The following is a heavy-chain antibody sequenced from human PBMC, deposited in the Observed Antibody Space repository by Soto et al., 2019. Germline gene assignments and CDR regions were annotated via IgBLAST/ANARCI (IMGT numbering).Heavy chain of an antibody. CDR3: GGAGYSGYDSAFDI. J-gene: IGHJ3*02. CDR1: GGSISSGGYH. V-gene: IGHV4-31*03. Sequence: SETLSLTCTVSGGSISSGGYHWSWIRQHPGKGLEWIGYIYYSGSTYYNPSLKSRVTISVDTSKNQFSLKLSSVTAADTAVYYCGGAGYSGYDSAFDIWGQGTMVTVSS. CDR2: IYYSGST. D-gene: IGHD5-12*01.